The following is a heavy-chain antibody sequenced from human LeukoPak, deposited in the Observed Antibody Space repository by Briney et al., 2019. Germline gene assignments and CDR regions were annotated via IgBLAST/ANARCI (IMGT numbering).Heavy chain of an antibody. CDR2: ISGSGGST. V-gene: IGHV3-23*01. D-gene: IGHD2-21*02. Sequence: GGSLRLSCAASGFTFSSYAMSWVRQAPGKGLEWVSAISGSGGSTYYADSVKSRFTISRDNSKNTLYLQMNSLRAEDTAVYYCADGGDIYGIFDYWGQGTLVTVSS. CDR3: ADGGDIYGIFDY. J-gene: IGHJ4*02. CDR1: GFTFSSYA.